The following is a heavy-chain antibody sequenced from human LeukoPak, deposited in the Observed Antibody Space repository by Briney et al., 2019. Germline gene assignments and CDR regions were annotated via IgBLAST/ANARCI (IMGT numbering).Heavy chain of an antibody. CDR3: ARDEQQLVRGYFQH. D-gene: IGHD6-13*01. CDR2: IRSKAYGGTT. J-gene: IGHJ1*01. V-gene: IGHV3-49*04. Sequence: GGSLRLSCTASGFTFGDYAMSWVRQAPGKGLEWVGFIRSKAYGGTTEYAASVKGRFTISRDDSKSIAYLQMNSLKTEDTAVYYCARDEQQLVRGYFQHWGQGTLVTVSS. CDR1: GFTFGDYA.